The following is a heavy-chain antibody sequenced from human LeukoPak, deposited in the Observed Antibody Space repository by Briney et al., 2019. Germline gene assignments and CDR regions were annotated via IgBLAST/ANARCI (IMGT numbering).Heavy chain of an antibody. CDR3: ARVIVVVPADPGRAPNYYYYGMDV. CDR1: GGTFSSYA. Sequence: SVTVSCKASGGTFSSYAISWVRQAPGQGLEWMGGIIPIFGTANYAQKFQGRVTITADEPTSTAYMELSSLRSEDTAVYYCARVIVVVPADPGRAPNYYYYGMDVWGKGTTVTVSS. J-gene: IGHJ6*04. D-gene: IGHD2-2*01. CDR2: IIPIFGTA. V-gene: IGHV1-69*01.